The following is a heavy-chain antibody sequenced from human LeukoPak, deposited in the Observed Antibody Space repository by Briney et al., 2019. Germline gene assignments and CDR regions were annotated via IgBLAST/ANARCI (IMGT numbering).Heavy chain of an antibody. CDR1: GYTFTSYY. J-gene: IGHJ4*02. V-gene: IGHV1-46*01. D-gene: IGHD4-11*01. CDR3: ARDWGYSNGRFNY. Sequence: EASVKLSCKASGYTFTSYYMHWVRQAPGQGLKWMGIINTSGGSTSYEQKFQGRVTMTRDMSTSTVYMELSSLRSEDTAVYYCARDWGYSNGRFNYWGQGTLVTVSS. CDR2: INTSGGST.